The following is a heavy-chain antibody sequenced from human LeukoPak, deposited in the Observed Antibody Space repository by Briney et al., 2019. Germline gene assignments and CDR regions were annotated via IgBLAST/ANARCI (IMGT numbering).Heavy chain of an antibody. CDR3: ARGSGYCTNGVCSLYYFDY. CDR1: GGSSSSYY. D-gene: IGHD2-8*01. Sequence: SETLSLTCAVSGGSSSSYYRTWIRQPPGKGLEWIGEINHSGSTNYNPSLKSRVTISVDTSKNQFSLKLSSVTAADTAVYYCARGSGYCTNGVCSLYYFDYWGQGTLVTVSS. J-gene: IGHJ4*02. CDR2: INHSGST. V-gene: IGHV4-34*01.